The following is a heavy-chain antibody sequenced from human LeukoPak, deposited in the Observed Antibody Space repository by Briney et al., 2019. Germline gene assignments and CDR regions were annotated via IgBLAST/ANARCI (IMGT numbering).Heavy chain of an antibody. CDR1: GFTFSIYV. V-gene: IGHV3-23*01. Sequence: GGSLRLSCAASGFTFSIYVISGVPEAPGEGGECGSGISGSDVNTYYADSVKGLFTISRDNAKNKLYLQMNSLRAEDTAVYYCAKEAPHCSSTSCYVEFWGQGTLVTVSS. J-gene: IGHJ4*02. CDR2: ISGSDVNT. CDR3: AKEAPHCSSTSCYVEF. D-gene: IGHD2-2*01.